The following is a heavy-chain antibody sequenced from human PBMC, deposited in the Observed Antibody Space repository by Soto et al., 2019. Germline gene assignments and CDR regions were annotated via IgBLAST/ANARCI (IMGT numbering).Heavy chain of an antibody. D-gene: IGHD1-1*01. CDR1: GYTVTGFY. V-gene: IGHV1-46*01. CDR3: ARDRGTGPLYEMDV. Sequence: ASVKVSCKAFGYTVTGFYMHEVRQAPGQGLEWMGLINPSGGRTSYPQKFQGRITLTRDTSTSTVNMELSSLRSEDTAVYYCARDRGTGPLYEMDVWGPGTTVTVSS. J-gene: IGHJ6*02. CDR2: INPSGGRT.